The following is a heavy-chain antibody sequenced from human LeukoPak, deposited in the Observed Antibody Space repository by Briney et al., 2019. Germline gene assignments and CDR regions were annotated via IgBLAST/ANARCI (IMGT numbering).Heavy chain of an antibody. CDR1: GFTLSTYD. CDR2: VGTSGHT. J-gene: IGHJ4*02. D-gene: IGHD4-17*01. CDR3: VRSFYGDHPY. V-gene: IGHV3-13*01. Sequence: GGSLRLSCAASGFTLSTYDMHWGRQGPGEGLEWGAAVGTSGHTFYPYSVKGQFTISRENARNSVYLQMNSLRAGDTAVYYCVRSFYGDHPYWGQGTLVTVSS.